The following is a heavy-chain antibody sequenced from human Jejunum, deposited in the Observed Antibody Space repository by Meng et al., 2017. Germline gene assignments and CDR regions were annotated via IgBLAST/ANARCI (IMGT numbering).Heavy chain of an antibody. D-gene: IGHD2-15*01. CDR1: GYTFTTYY. CDR3: ARGSTRMDDA. CDR2: MHPSSGDT. V-gene: IGHV1-8*01. Sequence: QVQLLQSGAEVKKPGASVKVSCRTSGYTFTTYYLNWVRQASGQGFEWMGWMHPSSGDTDYAQKFQGRVSMTRDTSINTAYLELYSLRSEDTAVYYCARGSTRMDDAWGQGTLVTVSS. J-gene: IGHJ5*02.